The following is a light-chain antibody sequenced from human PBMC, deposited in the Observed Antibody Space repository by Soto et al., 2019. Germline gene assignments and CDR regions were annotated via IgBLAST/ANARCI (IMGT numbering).Light chain of an antibody. Sequence: ESMLTQSPGTLSLSPGERATLSCRASQRVSPRDLAWYQQKPGQAPRLLIYGASIRATGIPDRFSGSGSGTDFTLTISRLEPEDFAVYYCHQFGSSPPAFTFGQGTKLEI. CDR3: HQFGSSPPAFT. CDR1: QRVSPRD. J-gene: IGKJ2*01. V-gene: IGKV3-20*01. CDR2: GAS.